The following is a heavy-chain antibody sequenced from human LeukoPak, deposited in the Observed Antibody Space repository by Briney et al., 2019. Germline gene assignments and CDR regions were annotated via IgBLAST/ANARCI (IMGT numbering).Heavy chain of an antibody. J-gene: IGHJ4*02. Sequence: GGSLRLSCAVSGFTFSSYAMSWVRQAPGKGLEWVSAISGSGGSTYYADSVKGRFTISRDNSKNTLYLQMNSLRAEDTAVYYCAKSPYCSSTSCYYYFDYWGQGTLVTVSS. V-gene: IGHV3-23*01. CDR2: ISGSGGST. CDR3: AKSPYCSSTSCYYYFDY. CDR1: GFTFSSYA. D-gene: IGHD2-2*01.